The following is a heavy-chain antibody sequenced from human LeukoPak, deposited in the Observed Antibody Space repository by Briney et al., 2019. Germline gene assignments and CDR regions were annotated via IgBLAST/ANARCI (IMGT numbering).Heavy chain of an antibody. V-gene: IGHV5-51*01. D-gene: IGHD4-17*01. J-gene: IGHJ4*02. CDR2: IYPGDSDT. Sequence: GESLKISCKGSGYSFTSYWIGWVRQMPGKGLEWMGIIYPGDSDTRYSPSFQGQVTISAGKSISTAYLQWSSLKASDTAMYYCARRVDLDYGDYAGGNFGYWGQGTLVTVSS. CDR3: ARRVDLDYGDYAGGNFGY. CDR1: GYSFTSYW.